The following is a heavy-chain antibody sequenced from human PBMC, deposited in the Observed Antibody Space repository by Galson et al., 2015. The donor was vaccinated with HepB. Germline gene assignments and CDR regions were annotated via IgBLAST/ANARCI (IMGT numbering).Heavy chain of an antibody. CDR3: AKDGADSSGYLFDY. CDR1: GFTFSSYG. J-gene: IGHJ4*02. Sequence: SLRLSCAASGFTFSSYGMHWVRQAPGKGLEWVAVISYDGSNKYYADSVKGRFTISRDNSKNTLYLQMNSLRAEDTAVYYCAKDGADSSGYLFDYWGQGTLVTVSS. V-gene: IGHV3-30*18. D-gene: IGHD3-22*01. CDR2: ISYDGSNK.